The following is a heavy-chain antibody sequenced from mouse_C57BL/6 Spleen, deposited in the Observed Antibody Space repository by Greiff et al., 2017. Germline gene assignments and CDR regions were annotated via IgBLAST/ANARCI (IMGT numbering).Heavy chain of an antibody. Sequence: EVKLVESEGGLVQPGSSMKLSCTASGFTFSDYYMAWVRQVPEKGLEWVANINYDGSSTYYLDSLKSRFIISRDNAKNILYLQMSSLKSEDTATYYCARAPGPWYFDVWGTGTTVTVSS. CDR1: GFTFSDYY. CDR3: ARAPGPWYFDV. CDR2: INYDGSST. V-gene: IGHV5-16*01. J-gene: IGHJ1*03. D-gene: IGHD3-3*01.